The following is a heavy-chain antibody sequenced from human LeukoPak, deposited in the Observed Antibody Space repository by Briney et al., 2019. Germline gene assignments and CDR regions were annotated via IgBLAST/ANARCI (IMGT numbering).Heavy chain of an antibody. V-gene: IGHV4-34*01. CDR2: INHSGST. Sequence: SETLSLTCAVYGGSFSGYHWSWIRQPPGKGLEWIGEINHSGSTNYNPSLKSRVTISVDTSKNQFSLKLSSVTAADTAVYYCARIYYDSSGYDAFDIWGQGTMVTVSS. D-gene: IGHD3-22*01. CDR3: ARIYYDSSGYDAFDI. CDR1: GGSFSGYH. J-gene: IGHJ3*02.